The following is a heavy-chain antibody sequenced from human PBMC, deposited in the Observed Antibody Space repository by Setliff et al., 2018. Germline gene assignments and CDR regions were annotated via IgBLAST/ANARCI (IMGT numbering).Heavy chain of an antibody. V-gene: IGHV1-69*13. CDR3: ARVLEPNYDILTGYYYYYYYGMDV. Sequence: SVKVSCKTSGGTFNSYGIDWVRQAPGQGLEWMGGIIPIFGTANYAQKFQGRVTITADESTSTAYMELSSLRSEDTAVYYCARVLEPNYDILTGYYYYYYYGMDVWGQGTTVTVSS. D-gene: IGHD3-9*01. CDR1: GGTFNSYG. CDR2: IIPIFGTA. J-gene: IGHJ6*02.